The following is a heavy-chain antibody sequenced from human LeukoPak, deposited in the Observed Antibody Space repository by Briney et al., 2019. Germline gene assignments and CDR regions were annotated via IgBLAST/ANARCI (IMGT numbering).Heavy chain of an antibody. J-gene: IGHJ6*02. Sequence: GGSLRLSCAASGVTLSSYAMSWARQAPGKGLEWVSGISSSGSGGNTYYADSVKGRFTVSRDNSKNTLYLQMNILRPEDTAVYYCAKGGRGYSGYDYKDYYYGMDVWGQGTTVIVSS. V-gene: IGHV3-23*01. D-gene: IGHD5-12*01. CDR3: AKGGRGYSGYDYKDYYYGMDV. CDR2: ISSSGSGGNT. CDR1: GVTLSSYA.